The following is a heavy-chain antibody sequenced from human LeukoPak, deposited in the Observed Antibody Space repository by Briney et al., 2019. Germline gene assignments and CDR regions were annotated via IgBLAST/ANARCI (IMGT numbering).Heavy chain of an antibody. CDR1: GFTFGSFN. Sequence: GGSLRLSCAASGFTFGSFNMNWVRQAPGKGLEWVSYISSSSSSIYYADSARGRFTISRDNAKNSLYLQMNSLRDEDTAVYYCATSVIRGQGTLVTVSS. V-gene: IGHV3-48*02. CDR3: ATSVI. CDR2: ISSSSSSI. J-gene: IGHJ4*02. D-gene: IGHD2-21*01.